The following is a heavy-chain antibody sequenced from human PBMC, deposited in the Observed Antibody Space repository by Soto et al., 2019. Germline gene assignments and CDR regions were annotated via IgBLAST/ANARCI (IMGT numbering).Heavy chain of an antibody. CDR2: ISAYNGNT. CDR3: ARDNYDSSGYYSDAFDI. J-gene: IGHJ3*02. V-gene: IGHV1-18*04. D-gene: IGHD3-22*01. CDR1: GYTFTSYG. Sequence: ASVKVSCKASGYTFTSYGISWVRQAPGLGLEWMGWISAYNGNTNYAQKLQGRVTMTTDTSTSTAYMELRSLRSDDTAVYYCARDNYDSSGYYSDAFDIWGQGTMVTVSS.